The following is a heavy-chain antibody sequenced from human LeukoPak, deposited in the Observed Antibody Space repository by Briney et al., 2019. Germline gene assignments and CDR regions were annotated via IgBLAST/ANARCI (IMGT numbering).Heavy chain of an antibody. D-gene: IGHD4-17*01. CDR1: GGSISSYY. CDR3: ATNDYGDYVDPFDI. V-gene: IGHV4-59*01. J-gene: IGHJ3*02. Sequence: KTSETLSLTCTVSGGSISSYYWSWIRQPPGKGLEWIGYIYYSGSTNYNPSLKSRVTISVDTSKNQFSLKLSSVTAADTAVYYCATNDYGDYVDPFDIWGQGTMVTVSS. CDR2: IYYSGST.